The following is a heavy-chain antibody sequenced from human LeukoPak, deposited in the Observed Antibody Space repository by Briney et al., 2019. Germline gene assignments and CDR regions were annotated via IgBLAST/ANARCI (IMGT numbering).Heavy chain of an antibody. CDR2: ISDRSSTK. V-gene: IGHV3-48*01. D-gene: IGHD1-7*01. Sequence: GTLSFSCAGSGFTFSSIAMGRVGQGQGHGLEWGSYISDRSSTKYYAESVEGRFHISRDNAQNSLYLQMNSLIAEDTAVYHCVRYDWKYGFDFWGQGNLVTVSS. CDR1: GFTFSSIA. J-gene: IGHJ4*02. CDR3: VRYDWKYGFDF.